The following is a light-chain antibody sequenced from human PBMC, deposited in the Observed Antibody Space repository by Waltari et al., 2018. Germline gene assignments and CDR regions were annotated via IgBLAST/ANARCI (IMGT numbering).Light chain of an antibody. Sequence: DIVMTQSPDSLAVSLGARATINCKSSQSVLYSSNNKNYLAWYQQKPGQPPKLLIYWASTRESVVPDRFSGSGSGTDFTLTISSLQAEDVAVYYCQQYYSTPTFGQGTKVEIK. CDR2: WAS. J-gene: IGKJ1*01. V-gene: IGKV4-1*01. CDR3: QQYYSTPT. CDR1: QSVLYSSNNKNY.